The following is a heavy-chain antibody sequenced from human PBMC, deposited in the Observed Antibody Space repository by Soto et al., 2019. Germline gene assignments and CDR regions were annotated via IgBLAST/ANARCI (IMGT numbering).Heavy chain of an antibody. CDR3: ARHNLGRIAAAGHYYYYGMDV. J-gene: IGHJ6*02. V-gene: IGHV4-39*01. CDR1: GGSISSSSYY. CDR2: IYYNGST. D-gene: IGHD6-13*01. Sequence: ETLSLTCTVSGGSISSSSYYWGWIRQPPGKGMEWIGSIYYNGSTYYNPSLKSQDTISVDTSKNPFSLKLSSVTAADTAVYYCARHNLGRIAAAGHYYYYGMDVWGQGTTVTVSS.